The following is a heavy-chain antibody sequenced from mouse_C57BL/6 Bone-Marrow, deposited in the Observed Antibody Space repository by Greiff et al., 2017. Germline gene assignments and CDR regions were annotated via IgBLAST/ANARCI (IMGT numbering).Heavy chain of an antibody. D-gene: IGHD1-1*01. V-gene: IGHV5-17*01. CDR1: GFTFSDYG. J-gene: IGHJ4*01. CDR2: ISSGSSTI. CDR3: ARYYYGTFMDY. Sequence: EVKLVESGGGLVKPGGSLKLSCAASGFTFSDYGMHWVRQAPEKGLEWVAYISSGSSTIYYADTVKGRFTISRDNAKNTLFLQMTSLRSEDTAMYYCARYYYGTFMDYWGQGTSVTVSS.